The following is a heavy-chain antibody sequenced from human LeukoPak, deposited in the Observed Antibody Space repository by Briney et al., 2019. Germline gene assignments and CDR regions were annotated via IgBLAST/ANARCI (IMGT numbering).Heavy chain of an antibody. CDR1: GFTFSDCY. J-gene: IGHJ5*02. V-gene: IGHV3-11*03. CDR3: AKTLVASPGNTGGP. CDR2: IGGSGVDT. Sequence: GSLRLSCAASGFTFSDCYMSWFRQAPGKGLEWLSYIGGSGVDTNYADSVKGRFTTSRDNAKSSLYLQMNSLRAEDTAVYYCAKTLVASPGNTGGPWGQGTLVTVSS. D-gene: IGHD6-6*01.